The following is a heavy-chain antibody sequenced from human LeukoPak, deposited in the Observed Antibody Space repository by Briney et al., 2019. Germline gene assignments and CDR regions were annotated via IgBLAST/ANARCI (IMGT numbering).Heavy chain of an antibody. Sequence: GGSLRLSCAASGFTFSSYAMTWVRQAPGKGLEWVSAIGSSGFSTYYADSVKGRFTISRDNSKNTLYVQMNRLGAEDTAVYFCARILMPGWCLDYWGQGTLVTVSS. CDR3: ARILMPGWCLDY. CDR1: GFTFSSYA. J-gene: IGHJ4*02. V-gene: IGHV3-23*01. CDR2: IGSSGFST. D-gene: IGHD6-19*01.